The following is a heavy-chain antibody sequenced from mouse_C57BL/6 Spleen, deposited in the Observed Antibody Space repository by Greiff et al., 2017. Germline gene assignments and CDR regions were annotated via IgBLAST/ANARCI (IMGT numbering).Heavy chain of an antibody. V-gene: IGHV1-50*01. D-gene: IGHD2-1*01. CDR1: GYTFTSYW. Sequence: QVQLQQPGAELVKPGASVKLSCKASGYTFTSYWMQWVKQRPGQGLEWIGEIDPSDSYTNYNQKFKGKATLTVDTSSSTAYMQLSSLTSEDSAVYYCAREMVTTYAMDFWGQGTSVTVSS. CDR3: AREMVTTYAMDF. J-gene: IGHJ4*01. CDR2: IDPSDSYT.